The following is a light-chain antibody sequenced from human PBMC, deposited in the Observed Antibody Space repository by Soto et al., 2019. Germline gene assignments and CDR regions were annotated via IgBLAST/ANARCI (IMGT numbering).Light chain of an antibody. V-gene: IGKV3-11*01. CDR2: DAS. CDR3: QQGSISLT. Sequence: DIVLTQSPATLSLSPGERATLSCRASQSVSSYLAWYQQKPGQAPRLLIYDASNRATGIAARFSGSGSGTDFTLTISSLEPEDFAVYYCQQGSISLTFGGGTKVEIK. CDR1: QSVSSY. J-gene: IGKJ4*01.